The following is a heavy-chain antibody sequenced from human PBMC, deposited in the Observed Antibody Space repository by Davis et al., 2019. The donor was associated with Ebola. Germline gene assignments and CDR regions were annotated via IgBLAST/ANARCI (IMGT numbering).Heavy chain of an antibody. V-gene: IGHV3-30*02. CDR1: GFTFSSYG. CDR3: AKGGYYDYIWGGYPTGVMDV. D-gene: IGHD3-16*02. CDR2: IWYDGSNK. J-gene: IGHJ6*02. Sequence: GESLKISCAASGFTFSSYGMHWVRQAPGKGLEWVAVIWYDGSNKYYADSVKGRFTISRDNSKNTLYLQMNSLRAEDTALYYCAKGGYYDYIWGGYPTGVMDVWGQGTTVTVSS.